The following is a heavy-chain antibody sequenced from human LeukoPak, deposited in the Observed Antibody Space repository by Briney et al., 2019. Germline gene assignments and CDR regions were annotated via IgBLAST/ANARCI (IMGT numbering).Heavy chain of an antibody. D-gene: IGHD3-10*01. J-gene: IGHJ6*03. CDR1: GGSISSYY. Sequence: PSETLSLTCTVSGGSISSYYWSWIRQPPGKGLEWIGYIYYSGSTNYNPSLKSRVTISVDTSKNQFSLKLSSVTAADTAVYYCARGKVTMVRGVVRERYYYMDVWGKGTTVTVSS. CDR3: ARGKVTMVRGVVRERYYYMDV. V-gene: IGHV4-59*01. CDR2: IYYSGST.